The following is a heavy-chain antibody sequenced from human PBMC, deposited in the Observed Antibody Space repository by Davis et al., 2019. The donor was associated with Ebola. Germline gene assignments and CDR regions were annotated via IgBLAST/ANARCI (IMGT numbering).Heavy chain of an antibody. V-gene: IGHV1-2*02. D-gene: IGHD4-17*01. Sequence: ASVKVSCKASGYTFTSYDINWVRQAPGQGLEWMGWINPNSGGTNYAQKFQGRVSMTSDTSISTAYMELSRVRSDDTAVYYCARDWGTTVTLIDYWGQGTLVTVSS. CDR1: GYTFTSYD. CDR2: INPNSGGT. J-gene: IGHJ4*02. CDR3: ARDWGTTVTLIDY.